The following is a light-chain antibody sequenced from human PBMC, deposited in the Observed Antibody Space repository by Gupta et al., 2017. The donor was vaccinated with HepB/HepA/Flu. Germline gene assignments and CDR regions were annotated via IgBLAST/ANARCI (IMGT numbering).Light chain of an antibody. CDR1: QVVNRF. J-gene: IGKJ1*01. CDR3: HQSYSTPQT. V-gene: IGKV1-39*01. CDR2: ATS. Sequence: IQMTQSLSSLSASIGDRVAITCRAGQVVNRFLDWYQQKPGKAPSLLIYATSTLQTGVPSRFSGSGSGTNFTLVISGLQPEDFATYYCHQSYSTPQTFGQGTKVEI.